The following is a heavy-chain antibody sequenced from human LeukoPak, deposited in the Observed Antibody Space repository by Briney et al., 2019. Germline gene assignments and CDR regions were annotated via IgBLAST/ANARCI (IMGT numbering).Heavy chain of an antibody. Sequence: PGGSLRLSCAASGFTFNNYGMHWVRQAPGKGLEWVAVVSDDGRTKYYVDSVRGRFTISRDNSMNTVYLQMNSLRVEDTAVYYCAKDYEKWNYHCDYWGRGTLVTISS. CDR1: GFTFNNYG. CDR2: VSDDGRTK. CDR3: AKDYEKWNYHCDY. J-gene: IGHJ4*02. D-gene: IGHD1-7*01. V-gene: IGHV3-30*18.